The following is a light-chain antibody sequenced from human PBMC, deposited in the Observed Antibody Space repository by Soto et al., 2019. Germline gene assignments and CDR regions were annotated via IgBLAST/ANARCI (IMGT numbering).Light chain of an antibody. V-gene: IGLV2-11*01. Sequence: QSALTQPRSVSGSPGQSVTISCTGTSSDVGGYNYVSWYQQHPGKAPKLMIYDVSKRPSGVPDRFSGSKSGNTASLAISGLRSDDEADYYCGAWDDSLSGWVFGGGTKLTVL. J-gene: IGLJ3*02. CDR3: GAWDDSLSGWV. CDR1: SSDVGGYNY. CDR2: DVS.